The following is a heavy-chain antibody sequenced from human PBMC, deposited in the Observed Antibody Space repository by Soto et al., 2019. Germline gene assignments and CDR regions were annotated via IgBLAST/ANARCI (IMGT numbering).Heavy chain of an antibody. CDR2: IYHSGST. V-gene: IGHV4-30-2*01. CDR1: GGSISSGGYS. CDR3: DSTLRGYSYGYVFDY. Sequence: SETLSLTCAVSGGSISSGGYSWGWIRQPPGKGLEWIGYIYHSGSTYYNPSLKSRVTISVDRSKNQFSLKLSSVTAADTAVYYCDSTLRGYSYGYVFDYWGQGTLVTVSS. D-gene: IGHD5-18*01. J-gene: IGHJ4*02.